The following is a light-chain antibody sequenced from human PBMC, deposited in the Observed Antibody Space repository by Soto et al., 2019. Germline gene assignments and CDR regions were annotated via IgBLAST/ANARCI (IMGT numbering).Light chain of an antibody. CDR3: LQYSIWPPLYT. V-gene: IGKV3-15*01. CDR2: DAS. CDR1: QGVSSY. Sequence: EIVMTQSPAALSVSLGERVSLTCRASQGVSSYLAWYQQKPGQAPRLLISDASTRATDIPDRFSGSGSGTDFTLTISSLQSSDLAVYYCLQYSIWPPLYTFGQGTKLEIK. J-gene: IGKJ2*01.